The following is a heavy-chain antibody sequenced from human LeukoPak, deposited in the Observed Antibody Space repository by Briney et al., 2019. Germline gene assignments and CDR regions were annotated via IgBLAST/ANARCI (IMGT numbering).Heavy chain of an antibody. Sequence: SQTLSLTCTVSGGSISSGDYYWSWIRQPPGKGLEWIGYIYYSGSTYYNPSLKSRVTISVDTSKNQFSLKLSSVTAADTAVYYCARMTTVTVDAFDIWAKGQWSPSLQ. D-gene: IGHD4-17*01. CDR1: GGSISSGDYY. CDR2: IYYSGST. V-gene: IGHV4-30-4*08. CDR3: ARMTTVTVDAFDI. J-gene: IGHJ3*02.